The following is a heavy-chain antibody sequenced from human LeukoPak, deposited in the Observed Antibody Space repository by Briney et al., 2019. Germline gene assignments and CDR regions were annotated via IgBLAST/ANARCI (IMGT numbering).Heavy chain of an antibody. CDR1: GFTFSNYA. CDR3: ARASDYDSGGYYIGGTFDY. J-gene: IGHJ4*02. CDR2: ISGSGGST. D-gene: IGHD3-22*01. Sequence: PGGSLRLSCAASGFTFSNYAMSRVRQAPGKGLEWVSSISGSGGSTDYADSVKGRFAISRDNSKKTLYLQMNSLRAEDTAVYYCARASDYDSGGYYIGGTFDYWGQGTLVTVSS. V-gene: IGHV3-23*01.